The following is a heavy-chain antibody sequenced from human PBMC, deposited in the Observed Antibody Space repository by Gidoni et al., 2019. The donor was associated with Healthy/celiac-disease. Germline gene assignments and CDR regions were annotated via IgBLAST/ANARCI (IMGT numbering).Heavy chain of an antibody. V-gene: IGHV4-61*02. Sequence: QVQLQESGPGLVKPSQTLSLTCTVSGGSISSGSYYWSWIRQPAGKGLEWIGRIYTSGSTNYNPSLKSRVTISVDTSKNQFSLKLSSVTAADTAVYYCARAVSPYYYYYMDVWGKGTTVTVSS. CDR2: IYTSGST. D-gene: IGHD2-8*01. CDR3: ARAVSPYYYYYMDV. CDR1: GGSISSGSYY. J-gene: IGHJ6*03.